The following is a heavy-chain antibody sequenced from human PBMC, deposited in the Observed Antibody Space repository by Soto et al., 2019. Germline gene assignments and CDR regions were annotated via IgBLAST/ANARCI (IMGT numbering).Heavy chain of an antibody. J-gene: IGHJ6*02. V-gene: IGHV3-64*01. CDR3: ARDLLRRYFEHEYGMDV. D-gene: IGHD3-9*01. CDR2: ISSNGGST. CDR1: GYSLSRYD. Sequence: GGSLKISSAAYGYSLSRYDMPWVRQAPGKGLEYVSAISSNGGSTYYANSVKGRFTISRDNSKNTLYLQMGSLRAEDMAVYYCARDLLRRYFEHEYGMDVWG.